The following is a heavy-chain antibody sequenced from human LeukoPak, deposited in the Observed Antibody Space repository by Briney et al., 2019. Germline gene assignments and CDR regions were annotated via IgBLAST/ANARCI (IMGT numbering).Heavy chain of an antibody. CDR3: AKYIVATNSNLVAATRRYFDY. CDR2: ISDSGGYT. Sequence: GGSLRLSCAASGFTFSSYSMTWVRQAPGKGLEWVSVISDSGGYTSYADSVKGRFTISRDNSKNTLYLQMNSLSAEDTAVYYCAKYIVATNSNLVAATRRYFDYWGQGTLVTVSS. CDR1: GFTFSSYS. V-gene: IGHV3-23*01. J-gene: IGHJ4*02. D-gene: IGHD2-15*01.